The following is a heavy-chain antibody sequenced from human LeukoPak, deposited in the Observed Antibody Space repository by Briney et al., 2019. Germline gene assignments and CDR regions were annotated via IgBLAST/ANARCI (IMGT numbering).Heavy chain of an antibody. CDR3: ATYTQYFGAPGTDY. CDR2: IDKDGSEK. CDR1: GFTFSNYW. V-gene: IGHV3-7*01. J-gene: IGHJ4*02. Sequence: RPGGSLRLSCTVSGFTFSNYWMRWVRQAPGKGLEWVASIDKDGSEKRYVDYAKGRFTISRDNTKNSVCLQMTRMGGEDTAVYYCATYTQYFGAPGTDYWGQGTLVTVSS. D-gene: IGHD3-10*01.